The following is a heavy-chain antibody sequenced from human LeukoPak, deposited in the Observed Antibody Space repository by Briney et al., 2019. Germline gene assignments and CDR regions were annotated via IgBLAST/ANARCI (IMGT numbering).Heavy chain of an antibody. D-gene: IGHD4-23*01. CDR1: GGSISSGGYY. J-gene: IGHJ4*02. Sequence: SQTLSLTCTVSGGSISSGGYYWSCIRQHPGKGLEWIGYIYYSGSTYYNPSLKSRVTISVDTSKNQFSLKLSSVTAADTAVYYCARELRDLRWGTILDYWGQGTLVTVSS. CDR3: ARELRDLRWGTILDY. CDR2: IYYSGST. V-gene: IGHV4-31*03.